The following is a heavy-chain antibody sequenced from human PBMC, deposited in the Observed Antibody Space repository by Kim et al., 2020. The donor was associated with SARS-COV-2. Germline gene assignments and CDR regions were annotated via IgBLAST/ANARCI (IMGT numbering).Heavy chain of an antibody. D-gene: IGHD3-3*01. CDR3: AKPGPGNLEWLLRDNWFDP. V-gene: IGHV3-23*01. Sequence: GGSLRLSCAASGFTFSSYAMSWVRQAPGKGLEWVSAISGSGGSTYYADSVKGRFTISRDNSKNTLYLQMNSLRAEDTAVYYCAKPGPGNLEWLLRDNWFDPWGQRTLVSVSS. CDR1: GFTFSSYA. CDR2: ISGSGGST. J-gene: IGHJ5*02.